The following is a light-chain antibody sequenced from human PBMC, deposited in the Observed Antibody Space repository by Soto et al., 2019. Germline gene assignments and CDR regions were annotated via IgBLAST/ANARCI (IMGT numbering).Light chain of an antibody. CDR2: STS. CDR3: LLYYGGAQGYV. CDR1: TGAVTSGYY. Sequence: QAVVTQEPSLTVSPGGTVTLTCASSTGAVTSGYYPNWFQQKPGQAPRAPIYSTSNKHSWTPARFSGSLLGGKAALTLSGVQPEDEAEYYCLLYYGGAQGYVFGTGTKVTVL. J-gene: IGLJ1*01. V-gene: IGLV7-43*01.